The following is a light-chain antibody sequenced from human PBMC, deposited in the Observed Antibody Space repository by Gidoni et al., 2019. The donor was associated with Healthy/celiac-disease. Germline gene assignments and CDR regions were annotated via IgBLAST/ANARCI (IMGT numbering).Light chain of an antibody. Sequence: DIQMTQSPSSLSASVGDRVTITCQASQDISNYLNWYQQKPGKAPKLLIYGASNLETGVPSRFSGSGSETDFTVTISSLQPEDIATYYCQQYDNLPITFGQGTRLEIK. CDR3: QQYDNLPIT. J-gene: IGKJ5*01. CDR1: QDISNY. V-gene: IGKV1-33*01. CDR2: GAS.